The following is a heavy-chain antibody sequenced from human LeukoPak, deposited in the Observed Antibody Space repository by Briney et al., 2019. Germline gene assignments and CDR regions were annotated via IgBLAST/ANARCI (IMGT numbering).Heavy chain of an antibody. Sequence: GGSLRLSCAASGFTFSSYAMNWVSQAPGKGLEWVAFISYDGSNKYYADSMKGRFTISRDNSKNTLYLQMNSLRAEDTAVYYCARNLGYCSSTSCHGRAFDIWGQGTMVTVSS. J-gene: IGHJ3*02. CDR2: ISYDGSNK. V-gene: IGHV3-30-3*01. CDR1: GFTFSSYA. D-gene: IGHD2-2*01. CDR3: ARNLGYCSSTSCHGRAFDI.